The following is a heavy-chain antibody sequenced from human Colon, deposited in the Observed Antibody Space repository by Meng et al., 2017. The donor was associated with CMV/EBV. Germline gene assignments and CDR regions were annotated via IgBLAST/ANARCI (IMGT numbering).Heavy chain of an antibody. CDR2: ITGSGGGP. CDR1: GFDFSSYA. J-gene: IGHJ5*02. CDR3: ARDPRNWGLTP. Sequence: GESLKISCAASGFDFSSYAMTWVRQAPGKGLEWVSRITGSGGGPHYADSVKGRFTISRDNSKNTMSLQLNSLRVEDTAVYYCARDPRNWGLTPWGQGTLVTVSS. D-gene: IGHD7-27*01. V-gene: IGHV3-23*01.